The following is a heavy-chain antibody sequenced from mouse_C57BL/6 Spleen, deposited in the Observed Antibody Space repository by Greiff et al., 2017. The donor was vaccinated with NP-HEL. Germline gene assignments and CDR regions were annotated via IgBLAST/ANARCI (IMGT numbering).Heavy chain of an antibody. Sequence: EVKLLESGPGLVKPSQSLSLTCSVTGYSITSGYYWNWIRQFPGNKLEWMGYISYDGSNNYNPSLKNRISITRATSKNQFFLKLNSVTTEDTATYYCARGPLYSNPFDYWGQGTTLTVSS. J-gene: IGHJ2*01. CDR1: GYSITSGYY. D-gene: IGHD2-5*01. V-gene: IGHV3-6*01. CDR2: ISYDGSN. CDR3: ARGPLYSNPFDY.